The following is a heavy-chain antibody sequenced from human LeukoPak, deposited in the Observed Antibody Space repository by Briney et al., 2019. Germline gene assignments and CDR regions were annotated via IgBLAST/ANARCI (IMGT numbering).Heavy chain of an antibody. V-gene: IGHV3-74*01. D-gene: IGHD3-10*01. CDR3: AKGMVRAFFDY. CDR2: INTDGSST. J-gene: IGHJ4*02. CDR1: GFTFSDYY. Sequence: GGSLRLSCAASGFTFSDYYMNWLRQAPGKGLVWVSRINTDGSSTSYADSVKGRFTISRDNAKNTLYLQVNSLRAEDTAVYYCAKGMVRAFFDYWGRGTLVTVSS.